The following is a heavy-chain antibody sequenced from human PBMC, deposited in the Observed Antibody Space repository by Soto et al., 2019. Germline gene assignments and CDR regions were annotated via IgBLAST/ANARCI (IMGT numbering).Heavy chain of an antibody. CDR1: GFTFDDYA. CDR3: AKDPRRYSSSFPYYFDY. J-gene: IGHJ4*02. V-gene: IGHV3-9*01. CDR2: ISWNSGSI. Sequence: GGSLRLSCAASGFTFDDYAMHWVRQAPGKGLEWVSGISWNSGSIGYADSVKGRFTISRDNAKNSLYRQMNSLRAADTALYYWAKDPRRYSSSFPYYFDYWGQGTLVTVSS. D-gene: IGHD6-6*01.